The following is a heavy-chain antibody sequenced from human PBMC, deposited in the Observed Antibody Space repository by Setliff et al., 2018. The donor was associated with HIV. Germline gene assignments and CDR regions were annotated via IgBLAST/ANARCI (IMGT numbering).Heavy chain of an antibody. CDR3: ARGHGVYSGSYLAVYFDY. CDR1: GGSFSGYY. J-gene: IGHJ4*02. D-gene: IGHD1-26*01. Sequence: PSETLSLTCAVYGGSFSGYYWSWIRQPPGKGLEWIGEINHSGSTNYNPSLKSRVTISVDTSKNQFSLKLSSVTAADTAVYYCARGHGVYSGSYLAVYFDYWGQGTLVTVSS. CDR2: INHSGST. V-gene: IGHV4-34*01.